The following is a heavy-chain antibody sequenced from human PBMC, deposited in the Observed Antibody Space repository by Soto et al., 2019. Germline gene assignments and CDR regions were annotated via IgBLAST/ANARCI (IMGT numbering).Heavy chain of an antibody. J-gene: IGHJ6*02. CDR3: ARDRIVVVAATLYYGMDV. V-gene: IGHV1-46*01. Sequence: QVQLVQSGAEMKKPGASVKVSCMASGYTFTSYYMHWVRQAPGQGLEWMGIINPSGGSTSYAQKFQGRVTMTRDTSTSTVYMELSSLRSEDTAVYYCARDRIVVVAATLYYGMDVWGQGTTVTVSS. D-gene: IGHD2-15*01. CDR2: INPSGGST. CDR1: GYTFTSYY.